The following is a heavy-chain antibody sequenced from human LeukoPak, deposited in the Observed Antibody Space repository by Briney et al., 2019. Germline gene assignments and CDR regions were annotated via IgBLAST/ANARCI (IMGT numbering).Heavy chain of an antibody. V-gene: IGHV3-48*01. Sequence: GGSLRLSCAASGFTLSTYSMNWVRQVPGKGLEWVSYISSTSSTIYYADSVKGRFTISRDNAKNSLYLQMNSLRAEDTAVYYCAELGITMIGGVWGKGTTVTISS. CDR3: AELGITMIGGV. CDR1: GFTLSTYS. CDR2: ISSTSSTI. J-gene: IGHJ6*04. D-gene: IGHD3-10*02.